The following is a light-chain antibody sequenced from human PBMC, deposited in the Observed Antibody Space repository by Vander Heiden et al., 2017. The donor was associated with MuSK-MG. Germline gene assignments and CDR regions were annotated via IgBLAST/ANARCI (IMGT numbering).Light chain of an antibody. CDR3: SSYRSENSVE. CDR1: SSDIGGFNY. J-gene: IGLJ2*01. V-gene: IGLV2-14*03. CDR2: DVS. Sequence: QSALTQPASVAGSLAQSITISRTGPSSDIGGFNYVPWFQQPPGKAPKVMIYDVSKRASAFSNRFSGSKSGNTASRTISGLRAEDEADYYCSSYRSENSVEFGGGTKVTVV.